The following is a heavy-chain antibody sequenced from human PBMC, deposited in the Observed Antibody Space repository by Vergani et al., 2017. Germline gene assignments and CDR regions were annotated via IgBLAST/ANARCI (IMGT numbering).Heavy chain of an antibody. CDR3: AKVGRSEVAGTFGAFDI. D-gene: IGHD6-19*01. CDR2: LSASDRRT. CDR1: GFTFIMHA. V-gene: IGHV3-23*01. Sequence: EVQLLESGGDLVQPGGPLRLPCAASGFTFIMHAMSWVRQAPGKGLEWVSTLSASDRRTHYADSVKGQFTISRDNSKNTLFLHMNSLRPEDTAVYYCAKVGRSEVAGTFGAFDIWGQGTMVTVSS. J-gene: IGHJ3*02.